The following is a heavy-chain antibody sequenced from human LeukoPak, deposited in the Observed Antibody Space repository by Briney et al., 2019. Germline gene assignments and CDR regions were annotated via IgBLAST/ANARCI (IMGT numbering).Heavy chain of an antibody. V-gene: IGHV4-34*01. CDR3: ARASSPNNWFDP. Sequence: ASETLSLTCAVSGGSFSVYYWSWIRQPPGKGLEWIGEINHSGSTNYNPSLKSRVTISVDTSKNQFSLKLSSVTAADTAVYYCARASSPNNWFDPWGQGTLVTVSS. J-gene: IGHJ5*02. CDR2: INHSGST. CDR1: GGSFSVYY.